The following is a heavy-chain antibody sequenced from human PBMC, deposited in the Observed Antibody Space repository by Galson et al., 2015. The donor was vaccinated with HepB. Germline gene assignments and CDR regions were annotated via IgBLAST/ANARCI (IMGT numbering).Heavy chain of an antibody. Sequence: SVKVSCKASGYTFTGYYMHWVRQAPGQGLEWMGWINPNGGGTSYAQKFQAWVTMTRDTSISTVYMELSSLKSDDTAVYCCARGTHILARSLQWLYDYWGQGTLVTVSS. CDR3: ARGTHILARSLQWLYDY. J-gene: IGHJ4*02. CDR1: GYTFTGYY. V-gene: IGHV1-2*04. D-gene: IGHD3-3*01. CDR2: INPNGGGT.